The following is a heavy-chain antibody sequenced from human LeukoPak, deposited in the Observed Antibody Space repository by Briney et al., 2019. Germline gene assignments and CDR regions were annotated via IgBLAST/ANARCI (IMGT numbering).Heavy chain of an antibody. D-gene: IGHD4-17*01. CDR2: ISGSGSST. CDR3: ARDYGDYVFDY. Sequence: GGSLRLSCAASGFTFTSYAMNWVRQAPGKGLEWVSTISGSGSSTYYVDSVKGRFTVSRDNSKNSLYLQMNSLRAEDTAVYYCARDYGDYVFDYWGQGTLVTVSS. CDR1: GFTFTSYA. J-gene: IGHJ4*02. V-gene: IGHV3-23*01.